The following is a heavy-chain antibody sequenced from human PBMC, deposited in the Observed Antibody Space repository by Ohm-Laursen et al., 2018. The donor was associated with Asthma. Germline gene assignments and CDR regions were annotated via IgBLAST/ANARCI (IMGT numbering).Heavy chain of an antibody. CDR2: IYYSGNT. J-gene: IGHJ6*02. V-gene: IGHV4-61*01. Sequence: TLSLTCSVSGGSVTSGSYYWSWIRQPPGMGLEWIGYIYYSGNTNYNPSLKSRATISVDTSQNQFSLKLSPVTAADTAVYYCARDHVGSNTNYYYGMDVWGQGTTVTVSS. D-gene: IGHD5-24*01. CDR3: ARDHVGSNTNYYYGMDV. CDR1: GGSVTSGSYY.